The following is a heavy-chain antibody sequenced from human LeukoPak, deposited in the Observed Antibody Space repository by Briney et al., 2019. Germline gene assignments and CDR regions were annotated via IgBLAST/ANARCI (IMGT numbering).Heavy chain of an antibody. Sequence: GGSLSLSCAASGFTFSSYSMNWVRQAPGKGLEWVSYISSSSSTIYYADSVKGRFTISRDNAKNSLYLKMNSLRAEDTAVYYCAREGGRGSTPQPYGGQGPRVTVS. CDR2: ISSSSSTI. V-gene: IGHV3-48*04. CDR3: AREGGRGSTPQPY. J-gene: IGHJ4*02. CDR1: GFTFSSYS. D-gene: IGHD3-16*01.